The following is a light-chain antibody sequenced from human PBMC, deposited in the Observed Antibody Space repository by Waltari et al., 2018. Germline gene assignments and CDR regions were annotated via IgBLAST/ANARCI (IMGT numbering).Light chain of an antibody. J-gene: IGLJ2*01. Sequence: SSELTQDPVVSVALGQTVRITCQGDSLRRYHASWYQQKPGQAPVHVIYGQNNRPSGIADRFSGSTSGNTASLTITGAQAEDEADYYCDSRDSSGNHEVFGGGTKLTVL. CDR2: GQN. V-gene: IGLV3-19*01. CDR1: SLRRYH. CDR3: DSRDSSGNHEV.